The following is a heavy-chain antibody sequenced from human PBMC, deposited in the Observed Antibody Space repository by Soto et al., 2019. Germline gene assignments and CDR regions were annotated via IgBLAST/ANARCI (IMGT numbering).Heavy chain of an antibody. J-gene: IGHJ4*02. Sequence: QVQLVQSGAEVKKPGASVKVSCKASGYTFTSYAMHWVRQAPGQRLEWMGWINAGNGNTKYSQKFQGRVTITRDTSASTAYMELSSLRSDDTAVYYCARVPMGSLLPVRDWGQGTLVTVSS. CDR2: INAGNGNT. V-gene: IGHV1-3*01. CDR3: ARVPMGSLLPVRD. D-gene: IGHD2-15*01. CDR1: GYTFTSYA.